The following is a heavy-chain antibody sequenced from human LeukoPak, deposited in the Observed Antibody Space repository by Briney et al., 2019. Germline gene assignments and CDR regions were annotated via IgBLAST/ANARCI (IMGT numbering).Heavy chain of an antibody. V-gene: IGHV3-23*01. CDR2: ISGSGGST. Sequence: GGSLRLSCAASGFTFSGYAMSWVRQAPGKGLEWVPAISGSGGSTYYADSVKGRFTISRDNSKNTLYLQMNSLRAEDTAVYYCARGYGSGSYLSTGYFDYWGQGTLVTVSS. CDR3: ARGYGSGSYLSTGYFDY. CDR1: GFTFSGYA. J-gene: IGHJ4*02. D-gene: IGHD3-10*01.